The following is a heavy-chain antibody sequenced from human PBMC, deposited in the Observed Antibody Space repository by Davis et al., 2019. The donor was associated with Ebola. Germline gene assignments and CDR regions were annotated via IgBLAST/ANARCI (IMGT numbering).Heavy chain of an antibody. Sequence: SETLSLTCTVSGGSISSSSYYWGWIRQPPGKGLGWIGSIYHSGSTNYNPSLKSRVTISVDKSKNQFSLKLSTVTAADTAVYYCARDTLATVTTWGYGMDVWGQGTTVTVSS. CDR3: ARDTLATVTTWGYGMDV. CDR1: GGSISSSSYY. CDR2: IYHSGST. J-gene: IGHJ6*02. V-gene: IGHV4-39*07. D-gene: IGHD4-17*01.